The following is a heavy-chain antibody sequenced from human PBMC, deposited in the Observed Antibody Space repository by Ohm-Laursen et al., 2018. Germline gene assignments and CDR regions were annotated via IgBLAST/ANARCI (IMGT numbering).Heavy chain of an antibody. CDR1: GYTFTSYY. J-gene: IGHJ5*02. D-gene: IGHD1-1*01. CDR2: INPSGGST. V-gene: IGHV1-46*01. Sequence: GSSVKVSCKASGYTFTSYYMHWVRQAPGQGLEWMGIINPSGGSTSYAQKFQGRVTMTRDTPTSTVYMELSSLRSEDTAVYYCARGRGQSTHERSRFDPWGQGTLVTVSS. CDR3: ARGRGQSTHERSRFDP.